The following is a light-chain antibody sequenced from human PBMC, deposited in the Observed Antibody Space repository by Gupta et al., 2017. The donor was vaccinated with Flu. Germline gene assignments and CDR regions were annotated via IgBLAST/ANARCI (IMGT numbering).Light chain of an antibody. CDR1: QSLLHSNGYNY. J-gene: IGKJ4*01. CDR2: LGS. Sequence: IVMTQSPLSLPVTPGEPASISCRSSQSLLHSNGYNYLDWYLQKPGQSPQLLIYLGSNRASGVHDRFSGSGSGTDFTLKSRRGEAEDVGVYYCMQDRSFTFGGGTKVEIK. V-gene: IGKV2-28*01. CDR3: MQDRSFT.